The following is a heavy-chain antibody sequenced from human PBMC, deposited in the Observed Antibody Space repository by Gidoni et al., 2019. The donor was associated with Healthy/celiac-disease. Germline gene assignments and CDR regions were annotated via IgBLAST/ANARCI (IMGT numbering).Heavy chain of an antibody. CDR2: INHSGST. CDR3: ARGHRVTATRLGYYYYMDV. J-gene: IGHJ6*03. V-gene: IGHV4-34*01. CDR1: GGSFSGYY. D-gene: IGHD2-21*02. Sequence: QVQLQQWGAGLLKPSETMSLTCAVYGGSFSGYYWSWIRQPPGKGLEWIGEINHSGSTNYNPSLKSRVTISVDTSKNQFSLKLSSVTAADTAVYYCARGHRVTATRLGYYYYMDVWGKGTTVTVSS.